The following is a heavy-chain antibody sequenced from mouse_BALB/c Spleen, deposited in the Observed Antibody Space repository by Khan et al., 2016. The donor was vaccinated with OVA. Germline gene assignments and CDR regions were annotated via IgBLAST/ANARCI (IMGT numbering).Heavy chain of an antibody. CDR2: ISPGSGDT. CDR3: ARRNYCGYTFAY. D-gene: IGHD1-2*01. V-gene: IGHV1-77*01. J-gene: IGHJ3*01. CDR1: GYTFTDYY. Sequence: QVQLQQSGAELVRPGASVKLSCKASGYTFTDYYINWVKQRTGQGLEWIGEISPGSGDTYYNERFKGKATLTADKSSSTAYMQLSSLTSEASAVYFGARRNYCGYTFAYWGQGTLVTGSA.